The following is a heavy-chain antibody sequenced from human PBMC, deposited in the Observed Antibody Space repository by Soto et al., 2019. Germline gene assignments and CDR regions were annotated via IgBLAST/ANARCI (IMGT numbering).Heavy chain of an antibody. D-gene: IGHD5-12*01. Sequence: QVQLVQSGAEVKKPGASVKVSCKASGYTFTSYYIHWVRQAPGQGLEWMGIINPAGGSTNYAQTFQGRVTMTRDTSTSTVYMELSSLRSEDTAVYYCARLSGSDLPYFDYWGQGTLVAVSS. CDR1: GYTFTSYY. J-gene: IGHJ4*02. V-gene: IGHV1-46*03. CDR2: INPAGGST. CDR3: ARLSGSDLPYFDY.